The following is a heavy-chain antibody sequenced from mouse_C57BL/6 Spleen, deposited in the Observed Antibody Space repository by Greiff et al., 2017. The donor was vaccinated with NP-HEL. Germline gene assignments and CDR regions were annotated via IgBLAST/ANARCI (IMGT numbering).Heavy chain of an antibody. CDR2: ISGGGGNT. D-gene: IGHD2-4*01. Sequence: EVQVVESGGGLVKPGGSLKLSCAASGFTFSSYTMSWVRQTPEKRLEWVATISGGGGNTYYSDSVKGRFTISRDNAKNTLYLQMSSLRSEDTALYYCARHEGDYDYDWYFDVWGTGTTVTVSS. J-gene: IGHJ1*03. CDR3: ARHEGDYDYDWYFDV. V-gene: IGHV5-9*01. CDR1: GFTFSSYT.